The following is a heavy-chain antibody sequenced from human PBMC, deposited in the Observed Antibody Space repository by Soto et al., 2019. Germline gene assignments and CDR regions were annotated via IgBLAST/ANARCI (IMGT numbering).Heavy chain of an antibody. CDR1: GFTFSSYW. V-gene: IGHV3-74*01. CDR2: INSDGSST. J-gene: IGHJ4*02. Sequence: EVQLVESGGGLVQPGGSLRLSCAASGFTFSSYWMHWVRQAPGKGLVWVSRINSDGSSTSYADSVTGRFTISRDNAKNTLYLQMNSLRAEATAVYYCVRTSLVVAAATREDYWGQGTLVTVSS. CDR3: VRTSLVVAAATREDY. D-gene: IGHD2-15*01.